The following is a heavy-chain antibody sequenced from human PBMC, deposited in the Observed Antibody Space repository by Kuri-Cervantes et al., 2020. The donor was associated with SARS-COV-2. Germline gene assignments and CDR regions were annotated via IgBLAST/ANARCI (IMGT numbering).Heavy chain of an antibody. CDR1: GGSFSGYY. D-gene: IGHD3-22*01. V-gene: IGHV4-34*01. CDR3: ARGGYYYDSSGYYYSSEYFQH. J-gene: IGHJ1*01. Sequence: ESLKISCAVYGGSFSGYYWSWIRQPPGKGLEWIGEINHSGSTNYNPSLKSRVTISVDTSKNQFSLKLSSVTAADTAVYYCARGGYYYDSSGYYYSSEYFQHWGQGTLVTVS. CDR2: INHSGST.